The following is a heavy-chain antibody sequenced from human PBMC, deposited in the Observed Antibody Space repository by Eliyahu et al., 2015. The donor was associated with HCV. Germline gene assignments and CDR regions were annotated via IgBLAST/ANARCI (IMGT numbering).Heavy chain of an antibody. CDR3: TRDAPDYGDYYPETDY. CDR2: IRSKAYGGTT. CDR1: GFTFGDYA. D-gene: IGHD4-17*01. Sequence: EVQLVESGGGLVQPGRSLSLSCTASGFTFGDYAMSWVRQAPGKGLGWVGFIRSKAYGGTTEYAASVKGRFTISRDDSKSIAYLQMNSLKTEDTAVYYCTRDAPDYGDYYPETDYWGQGTLVTVSS. V-gene: IGHV3-49*04. J-gene: IGHJ4*02.